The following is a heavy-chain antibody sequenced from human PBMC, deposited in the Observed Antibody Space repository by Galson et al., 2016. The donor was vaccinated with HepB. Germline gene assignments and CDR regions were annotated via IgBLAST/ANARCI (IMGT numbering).Heavy chain of an antibody. Sequence: SVKVSCKASGGTFTKYAISWVRQAPGQGLEWMGGTLHDFGSTSYAQRFQGRLTLTADESTSTAYMELSSLRSEDTAMYFCANSYNAGFWSGFYSFDSWGQGTRVTVSS. J-gene: IGHJ4*02. CDR3: ANSYNAGFWSGFYSFDS. D-gene: IGHD3-3*01. CDR1: GGTFTKYA. V-gene: IGHV1-69*13. CDR2: TLHDFGST.